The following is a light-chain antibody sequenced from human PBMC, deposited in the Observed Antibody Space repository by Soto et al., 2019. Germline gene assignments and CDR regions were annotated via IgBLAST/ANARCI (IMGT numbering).Light chain of an antibody. CDR3: SSYTSSSTPYV. CDR1: SSDVGGYNY. V-gene: IGLV2-14*01. J-gene: IGLJ1*01. Sequence: QSALTQPASVSGAPGQSITISCTGTSSDVGGYNYVSWYQQHPGKAPKLMIDEVSNRPSGVSNRFSGSKSGNTASLTSAGLQAEDEADYYCSSYTSSSTPYVFGTGTKVTVL. CDR2: EVS.